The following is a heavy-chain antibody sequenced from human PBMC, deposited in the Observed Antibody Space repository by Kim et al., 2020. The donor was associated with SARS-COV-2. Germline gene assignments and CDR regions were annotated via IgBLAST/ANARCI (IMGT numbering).Heavy chain of an antibody. CDR2: INTRSGIT. CDR3: ARGQHGSGSSQIDY. CDR1: GYTSTNYY. V-gene: IGHV1-46*01. Sequence: ASVKVSCEASGYTSTNYYMHWVRQAPGQGLEWMGIINTRSGITTYAQKFQGRVTITRDTSMSTVYMELSSLRSEDTAVYYCARGQHGSGSSQIDYWGQGTLVTVSS. J-gene: IGHJ4*02. D-gene: IGHD3-10*01.